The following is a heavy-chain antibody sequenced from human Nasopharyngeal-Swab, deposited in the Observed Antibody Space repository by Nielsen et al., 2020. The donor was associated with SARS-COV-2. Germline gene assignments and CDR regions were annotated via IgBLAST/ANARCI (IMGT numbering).Heavy chain of an antibody. CDR2: IDYSGPT. CDR1: GGSINSNNYY. Sequence: SETLSLTCSVSGGSINSNNYYWGWIRQPPGKGLEWIGSIDYSGPTYYNPSLKSRATISVDTSKNQFSLKLSSVTAADTAVYYCARGRGVLLWFGPGGRFDYWGQGTLVTVSS. CDR3: ARGRGVLLWFGPGGRFDY. J-gene: IGHJ4*02. V-gene: IGHV4-39*07. D-gene: IGHD3-10*01.